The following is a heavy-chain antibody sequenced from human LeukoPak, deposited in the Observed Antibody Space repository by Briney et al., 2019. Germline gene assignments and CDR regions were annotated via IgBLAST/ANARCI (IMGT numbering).Heavy chain of an antibody. D-gene: IGHD1-26*01. CDR1: GYTFTSYY. CDR2: INPSGGST. J-gene: IGHJ3*02. CDR3: ARAIVGATGGAFDI. Sequence: GASVKVSCKASGYTFTSYYMHWVRQAPGQGLEWMGIINPSGGSTSYAQKFQGRVTITADESTSTAYMELSSLRSEDTAVYYCARAIVGATGGAFDIWGQGTMVTVSS. V-gene: IGHV1-46*01.